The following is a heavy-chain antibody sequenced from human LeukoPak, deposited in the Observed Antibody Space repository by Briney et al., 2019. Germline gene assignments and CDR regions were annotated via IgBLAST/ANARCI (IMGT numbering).Heavy chain of an antibody. CDR1: GFTFSSYS. Sequence: PGGSLRLSCAASGFTFSSYSMHWVRQAPGKGLEWVSSISGGSTYIYYADSVKGRFTISRDNAENSLYLQMNSLRAEDTAVYYCASGAAAAIENPFDYWGQGTLVTVSS. J-gene: IGHJ4*02. CDR2: ISGGSTYI. V-gene: IGHV3-21*01. CDR3: ASGAAAAIENPFDY. D-gene: IGHD2-2*01.